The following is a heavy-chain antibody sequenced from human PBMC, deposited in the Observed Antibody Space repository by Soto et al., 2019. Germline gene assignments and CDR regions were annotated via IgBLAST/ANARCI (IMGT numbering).Heavy chain of an antibody. V-gene: IGHV1-69*13. CDR2: IIPIFGTA. CDR1: GGTFSSYA. Sequence: SVKVSCKASGGTFSSYAISWVREAPGQGLEWMGGIIPIFGTANYAQKFQGRVTITADESTSTAYMELSSLRSEDTAVYYCARDKTTSAAAGSGGMDVWGQGTTVTV. CDR3: ARDKTTSAAAGSGGMDV. D-gene: IGHD6-13*01. J-gene: IGHJ6*02.